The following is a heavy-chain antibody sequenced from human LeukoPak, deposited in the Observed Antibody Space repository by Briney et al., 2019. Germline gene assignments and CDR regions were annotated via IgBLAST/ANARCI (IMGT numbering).Heavy chain of an antibody. D-gene: IGHD6-13*01. V-gene: IGHV4-59*05. Sequence: SETPSLTCSVSGDSISSHYWSWIRQPPGKGLEWIGSIYYSGSTYYNPSLKSRVTISVDTSKNQFSLKLSSVTAADTAVYYCARLLLGAAAGYYYYYGMDVWGQGTTVTVSS. CDR2: IYYSGST. CDR3: ARLLLGAAAGYYYYYGMDV. CDR1: GDSISSHY. J-gene: IGHJ6*02.